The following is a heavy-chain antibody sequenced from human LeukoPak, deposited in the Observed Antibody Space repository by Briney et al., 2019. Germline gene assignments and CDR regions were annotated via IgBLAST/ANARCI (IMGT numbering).Heavy chain of an antibody. CDR1: GFTFSSYA. CDR2: ISYDRSNK. Sequence: GGSLRLSCAASGFTFSSYAMHWVRQAPGKGLEWVAVISYDRSNKYYADSVKGRFTISRDNSKNTLYLQMNSLRAEDTAVYYCARDGQRWLQSYYFDYWGQGTLVTVSS. CDR3: ARDGQRWLQSYYFDY. V-gene: IGHV3-30*01. J-gene: IGHJ4*02. D-gene: IGHD5-24*01.